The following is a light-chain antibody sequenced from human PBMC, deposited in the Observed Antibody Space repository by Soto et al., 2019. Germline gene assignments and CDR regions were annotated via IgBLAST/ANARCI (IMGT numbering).Light chain of an antibody. CDR3: SSYTSSTPLGYV. Sequence: QSVLTQPACVSVSPGQSITVSCTGTSSDVGGYNFVSWYQQHPGKAPKLMIYEVSNRPSGVSNRFSGSKSGNTASLTISGLQAEDEADYYCSSYTSSTPLGYVFGTGTKVTVL. CDR2: EVS. CDR1: SSDVGGYNF. J-gene: IGLJ1*01. V-gene: IGLV2-14*01.